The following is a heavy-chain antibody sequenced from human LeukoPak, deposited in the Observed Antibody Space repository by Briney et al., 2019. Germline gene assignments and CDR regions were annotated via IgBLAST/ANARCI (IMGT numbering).Heavy chain of an antibody. Sequence: SVTVSCEASGGTFSSYAISWVRQAPGQGLEWMGGIIPIFGTANYAQKFQGRVTITADEPTSTAYMELSSLRSEDTAVYYCARDPGGYSYGLRFDPWGQGTLVTVSS. CDR2: IIPIFGTA. D-gene: IGHD5-18*01. CDR3: ARDPGGYSYGLRFDP. V-gene: IGHV1-69*13. J-gene: IGHJ5*02. CDR1: GGTFSSYA.